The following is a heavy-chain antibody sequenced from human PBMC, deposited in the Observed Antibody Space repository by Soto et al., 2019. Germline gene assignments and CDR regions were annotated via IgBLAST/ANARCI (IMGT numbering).Heavy chain of an antibody. J-gene: IGHJ6*03. CDR3: TRFAGLXFSSPAPRHYYMYV. CDR2: INHSGST. CDR1: GGSFSGYY. Sequence: SETLSLTCAVYGGSFSGYYWSRIRQPPGKGLEWIGEINHSGSTNYNPSLKSRVNISVDTSKNQFYLKLSSVTDADTAVYYCTRFAGLXFSSPAPRHYYMYVWGKGTTVTVSS. V-gene: IGHV4-34*01. D-gene: IGHD6-6*01.